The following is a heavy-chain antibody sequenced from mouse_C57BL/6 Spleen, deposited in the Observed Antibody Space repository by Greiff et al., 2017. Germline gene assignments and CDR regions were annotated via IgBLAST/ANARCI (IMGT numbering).Heavy chain of an antibody. CDR1: GYTFTSYG. V-gene: IGHV1-81*01. CDR2: IYPRSGNT. Sequence: VMLVESGAELARPGASVKLSCKASGYTFTSYGISWVKQRTGQGLEWIGEIYPRSGNTYYNEKFKGKATLTADKSSSTAYMELRSLTSEDSAVYFCARSLYYYGSSYVDYWGQGTTLTVSS. J-gene: IGHJ2*01. D-gene: IGHD1-1*01. CDR3: ARSLYYYGSSYVDY.